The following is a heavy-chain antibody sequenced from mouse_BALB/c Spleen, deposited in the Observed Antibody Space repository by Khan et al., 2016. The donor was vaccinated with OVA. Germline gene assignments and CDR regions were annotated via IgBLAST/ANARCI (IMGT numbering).Heavy chain of an antibody. CDR1: GYSITNDYA. CDR3: ARDGSRYNYAMDY. CDR2: ISYSGST. Sequence: QLEESGPGLVKPSQSLSLTCTVTGYSITNDYAWNWIRQFPGNKLEWMGYISYSGSTSYNPSLKSRISITRDTSKNQFFLQLNSVTTDDTATYYCARDGSRYNYAMDYWGQGTAVTVSS. J-gene: IGHJ4*01. V-gene: IGHV3-2*02. D-gene: IGHD2-3*01.